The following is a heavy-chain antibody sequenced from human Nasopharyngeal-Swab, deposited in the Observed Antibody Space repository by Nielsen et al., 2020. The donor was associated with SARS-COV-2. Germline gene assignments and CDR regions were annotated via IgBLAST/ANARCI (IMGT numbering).Heavy chain of an antibody. CDR3: ARAGVGSGSYYWS. D-gene: IGHD3-10*01. Sequence: GESLKISCAASGFTFSSYGMHWVRQAPGKGLEWVAVISYDGSNKYYADSVKGRFTISRDNAKNSLYLQMNSLRAEDTAVYYCARAGVGSGSYYWSWGQGTLVTVSS. J-gene: IGHJ4*02. CDR1: GFTFSSYG. V-gene: IGHV3-30*03. CDR2: ISYDGSNK.